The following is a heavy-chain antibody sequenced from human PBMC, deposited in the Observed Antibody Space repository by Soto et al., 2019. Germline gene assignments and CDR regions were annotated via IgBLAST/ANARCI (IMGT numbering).Heavy chain of an antibody. D-gene: IGHD5-18*01. Sequence: SETLSLTCAVSGGSISSGGYSWSWIRQPPGKGLEWIGYIYYSGSTYYNPSLKSRVTISVDTSKNQFSLKLSSVTAADTAVYYCARGTGYSYGNYYYYGMDVWGQGTTVTVSS. V-gene: IGHV4-30-2*05. CDR1: GGSISSGGYS. CDR3: ARGTGYSYGNYYYYGMDV. CDR2: IYYSGST. J-gene: IGHJ6*02.